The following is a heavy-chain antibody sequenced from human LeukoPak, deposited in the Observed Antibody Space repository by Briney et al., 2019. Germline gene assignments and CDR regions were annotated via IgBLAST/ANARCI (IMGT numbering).Heavy chain of an antibody. CDR3: ARARVTIFGVVIQPSNWFDP. J-gene: IGHJ5*02. CDR2: INHSGST. Sequence: SETLSLTCAVYGGSFSGYYWSWIRQPPGKGLEWIGEINHSGSTNYNPSLKRRVTISVDTSKNQFSLKLSSVTAADTAVYYCARARVTIFGVVIQPSNWFDPWGQEPWSPSPQ. CDR1: GGSFSGYY. V-gene: IGHV4-34*01. D-gene: IGHD3-3*01.